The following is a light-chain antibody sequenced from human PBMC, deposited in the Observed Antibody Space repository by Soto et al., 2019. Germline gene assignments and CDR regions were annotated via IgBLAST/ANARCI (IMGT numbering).Light chain of an antibody. CDR1: QSISSY. CDR3: QQNSITPLT. V-gene: IGKV1-39*01. CDR2: DTS. Sequence: DIQMTQSPSSLSASVGDRVTITCRASQSISSYLSWYQQKPGKAPKLLIYDTSNLQSGVPSRFSGSGPGTDFTLTISSLQSEDFATYYCQQNSITPLTFGGGTKVE. J-gene: IGKJ4*01.